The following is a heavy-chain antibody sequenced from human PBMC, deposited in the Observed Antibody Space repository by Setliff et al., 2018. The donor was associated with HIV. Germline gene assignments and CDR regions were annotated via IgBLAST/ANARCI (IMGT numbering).Heavy chain of an antibody. CDR3: ARAAAGNTGPFDL. J-gene: IGHJ4*02. CDR2: VSSRGDT. Sequence: SETLSLTCTVSDSGTYYWSWIRQPAGKGLEWIGRVSSRGDTNYNPSLKSRVTMSVDTSKNQFSLKLASVTASDTAVYYCARAAAGNTGPFDLWGQGSPVTVS. V-gene: IGHV4-4*07. D-gene: IGHD4-17*01. CDR1: DSGTYY.